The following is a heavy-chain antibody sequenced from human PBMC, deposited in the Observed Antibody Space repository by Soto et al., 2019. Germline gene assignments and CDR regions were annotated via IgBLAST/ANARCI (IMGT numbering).Heavy chain of an antibody. J-gene: IGHJ4*02. CDR3: AKRTSMSGNYYFDY. D-gene: IGHD3-10*01. Sequence: EVQLVESGGGLVQPGGSLRLSCAASGFTFSSYWMHWVRQAPGKGLVWVSRINSDGSSISYADSVKGRFTISIDNAKNTLYLQMSSLRAEDTAVYYCAKRTSMSGNYYFDYWGQGTLVTVSS. CDR1: GFTFSSYW. V-gene: IGHV3-74*01. CDR2: INSDGSSI.